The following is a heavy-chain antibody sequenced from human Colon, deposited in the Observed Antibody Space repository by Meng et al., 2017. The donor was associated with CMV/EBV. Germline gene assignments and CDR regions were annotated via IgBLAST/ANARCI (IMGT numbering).Heavy chain of an antibody. CDR2: INSDGSST. J-gene: IGHJ4*02. CDR1: GFTFSSYW. V-gene: IGHV3-74*01. Sequence: GESLKISCAASGFTFSSYWMHWVRQAPGKGLVWVSRINSDGSSTSYADSVKGRFTISRDNAKNTLYLQMNSLRAEDTALYYCVRDGGYYETSGYPVGLDYWGQGTLVTVSS. D-gene: IGHD3-22*01. CDR3: VRDGGYYETSGYPVGLDY.